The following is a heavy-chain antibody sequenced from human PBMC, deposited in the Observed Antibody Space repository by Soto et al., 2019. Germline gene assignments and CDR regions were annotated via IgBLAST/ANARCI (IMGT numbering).Heavy chain of an antibody. CDR1: GFTFSSYW. D-gene: IGHD2-2*01. Sequence: GGSLRLSCAASGFTFSSYWMSWVRQAPGKGLEWVANIKQDGSEKYYVDSVKGRFTISRDNAKNSLYLQMNSLRAEDTAVYYCARESEDIVVVPAAGSGNGMDVWGQGTTVTVSS. J-gene: IGHJ6*02. CDR3: ARESEDIVVVPAAGSGNGMDV. V-gene: IGHV3-7*05. CDR2: IKQDGSEK.